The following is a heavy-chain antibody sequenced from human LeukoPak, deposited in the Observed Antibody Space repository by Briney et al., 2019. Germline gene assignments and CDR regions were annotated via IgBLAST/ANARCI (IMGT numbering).Heavy chain of an antibody. CDR1: GFTFSSYA. V-gene: IGHV3-7*01. CDR2: IKQDGSEK. Sequence: GGSLRLSCAAPGFTFSSYAMSWVRQAPGKGLEWVANIKQDGSEKYYVDSVKGRFTISRDNAKNSLYLQMNSLRAEDTAVYYCARHDYDILTGHVSFDYWGQGTLVTVSS. CDR3: ARHDYDILTGHVSFDY. D-gene: IGHD3-9*01. J-gene: IGHJ4*02.